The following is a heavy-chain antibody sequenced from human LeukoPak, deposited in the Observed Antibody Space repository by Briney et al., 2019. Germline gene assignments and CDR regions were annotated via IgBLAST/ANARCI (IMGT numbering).Heavy chain of an antibody. J-gene: IGHJ4*02. CDR1: GFTFSSYW. D-gene: IGHD3-22*01. CDR2: IKQDGSEK. Sequence: GGSLRLSCAASGFTFSSYWMSWVRQAPGKGLEWVANIKQDGSEKYYVDSVKGRFTISRDNAKNSLYLQMNSLRAEDTAVYYCARYRGRYYDSSGYEPGLDYWGQGTLVTVSS. CDR3: ARYRGRYYDSSGYEPGLDY. V-gene: IGHV3-7*01.